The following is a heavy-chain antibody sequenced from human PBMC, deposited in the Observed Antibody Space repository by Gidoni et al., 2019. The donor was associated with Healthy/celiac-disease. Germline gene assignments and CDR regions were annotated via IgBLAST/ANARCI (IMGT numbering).Heavy chain of an antibody. CDR3: ARRTYDILTGYYVYYGMDV. CDR1: GFTVSSNY. D-gene: IGHD3-9*01. Sequence: EVQLVESGGGLVQPGGSLRLSCAASGFTVSSNYMSWVRQAPGKGLEWVSVIYSGGSTYYADSVKGRFTISRDNSKNTLYLQMNSLRAEDTAVYYCARRTYDILTGYYVYYGMDVWGQGTTVTVSS. V-gene: IGHV3-66*01. CDR2: IYSGGST. J-gene: IGHJ6*02.